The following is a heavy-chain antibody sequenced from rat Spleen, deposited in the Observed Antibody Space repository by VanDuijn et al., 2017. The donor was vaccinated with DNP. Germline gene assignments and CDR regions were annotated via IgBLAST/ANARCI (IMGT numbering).Heavy chain of an antibody. CDR2: ISYDGSST. Sequence: EVQLVESGGGLVQPGRSLKLSCAASGFTFSDYNMAWVRQAPKKGLEWVATISYDGSSTYYRDSVKGRFTISRDNAKSTLYLQMDSLRSEDTATYYCATSGYWYFDFWGQGVMVTVSS. J-gene: IGHJ1*01. D-gene: IGHD4-3*01. CDR1: GFTFSDYN. V-gene: IGHV5-7*01. CDR3: ATSGYWYFDF.